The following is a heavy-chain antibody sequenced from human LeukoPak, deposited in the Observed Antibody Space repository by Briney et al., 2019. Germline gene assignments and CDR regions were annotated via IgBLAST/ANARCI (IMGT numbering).Heavy chain of an antibody. D-gene: IGHD3-10*01. CDR1: GFTFSSYA. CDR2: IYSGGST. CDR3: AGGEWPYGSGSYSVRDY. Sequence: GGSLRLSCAASGFTFSSYAMSWVRQAPGKGLEWVSVIYSGGSTYYADSVKGRFTISRDNSKNTLYLQMNSLRAEDTAVYYCAGGEWPYGSGSYSVRDYWGQGTLVTVSS. J-gene: IGHJ4*02. V-gene: IGHV3-66*01.